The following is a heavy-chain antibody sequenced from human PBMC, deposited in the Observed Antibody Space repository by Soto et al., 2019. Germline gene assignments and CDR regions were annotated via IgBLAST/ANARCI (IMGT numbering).Heavy chain of an antibody. D-gene: IGHD3-22*01. CDR2: ISAYNGNT. J-gene: IGHJ3*02. CDR1: GYTFTSYG. V-gene: IGHV1-18*01. Sequence: GASVKVSCKASGYTFTSYGISWVRQAPGQGLERMGWISAYNGNTNYAQKLQGRVTMTTDTSTSTAYMELRSLRSDDTAVYYCARFPYYYDSSGYYYPDAFDIWGQGTMVTVSS. CDR3: ARFPYYYDSSGYYYPDAFDI.